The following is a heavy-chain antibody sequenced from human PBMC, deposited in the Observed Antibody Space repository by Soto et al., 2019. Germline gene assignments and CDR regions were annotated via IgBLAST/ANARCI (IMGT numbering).Heavy chain of an antibody. CDR2: ISYDGNIK. Sequence: PGGSLRLSCAGAAFSFSTYGIHWVRQAPGKGLEWVAVISYDGNIKSYAESVKGRFTISRDNSKTTVYLQMNTLRPEDTAVYYCAKHRARYCSSTSCQDIDYWGQGTLVTVSS. D-gene: IGHD2-2*01. CDR3: AKHRARYCSSTSCQDIDY. CDR1: AFSFSTYG. J-gene: IGHJ4*02. V-gene: IGHV3-30*18.